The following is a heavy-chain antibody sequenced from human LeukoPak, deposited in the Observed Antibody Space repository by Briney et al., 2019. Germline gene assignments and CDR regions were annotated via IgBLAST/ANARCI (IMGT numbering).Heavy chain of an antibody. Sequence: SETLSLTCTVSGGSISSGDYYWSWIRQPRGKGLEWIGYIYNSGSTYYNPPLNSPVTISGDTSKNQFSLKLSSVTAADTAVYYCASGYCSSTSCYQGDAFDIWGQGTMVTVSS. CDR2: IYNSGST. CDR1: GGSISSGDYY. J-gene: IGHJ3*02. CDR3: ASGYCSSTSCYQGDAFDI. V-gene: IGHV4-30-4*08. D-gene: IGHD2-2*01.